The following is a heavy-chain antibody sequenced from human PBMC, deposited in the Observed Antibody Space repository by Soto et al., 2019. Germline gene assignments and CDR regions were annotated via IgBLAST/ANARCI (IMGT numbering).Heavy chain of an antibody. CDR1: GGTFSSYA. CDR3: ARRPITMIEEIGGFDP. Sequence: QVQLVQSGAEVKKPGSSVKVSCKASGGTFSSYAISWVRQAPGQGLEWMGGIIPIFGTANYARKFQGRVTITADESTSTADMELSSLRSEDTAVYYCARRPITMIEEIGGFDPWGQGTLVTVSS. V-gene: IGHV1-69*12. D-gene: IGHD3-22*01. CDR2: IIPIFGTA. J-gene: IGHJ5*02.